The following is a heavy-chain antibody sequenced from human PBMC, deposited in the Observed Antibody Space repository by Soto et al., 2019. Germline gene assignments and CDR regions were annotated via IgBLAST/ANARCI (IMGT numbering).Heavy chain of an antibody. V-gene: IGHV3-15*01. CDR3: TTDITIFGVVIVLDY. J-gene: IGHJ4*02. D-gene: IGHD3-3*01. CDR1: GFTFSNAW. Sequence: GGSLRLSCAASGFTFSNAWMSWVRQAPGKGLEWVGRIKSKTDGGTTDYAAPVKGRFTISRDDSKNTLYLQMNSLKTEAPAVYYRTTDITIFGVVIVLDYLGQGTLVTVSS. CDR2: IKSKTDGGTT.